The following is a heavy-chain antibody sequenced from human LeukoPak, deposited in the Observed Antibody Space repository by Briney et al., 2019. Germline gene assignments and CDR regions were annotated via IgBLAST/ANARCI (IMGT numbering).Heavy chain of an antibody. CDR2: MNPNSGNT. Sequence: ASVKVSCKASGYTFTSYDINWVRQGTGQRLEWVGWMNPNSGNTGYAHKFQGRVTITRNTSISTAYMERSSLRPEDTAVYYCARGRYWFDPWGQGTLVTVSS. V-gene: IGHV1-8*03. CDR3: ARGRYWFDP. CDR1: GYTFTSYD. J-gene: IGHJ5*02.